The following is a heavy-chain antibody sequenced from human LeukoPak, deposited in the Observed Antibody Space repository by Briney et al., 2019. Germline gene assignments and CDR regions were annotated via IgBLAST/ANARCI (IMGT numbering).Heavy chain of an antibody. Sequence: GGSLRLPCAASGFTFSSYWMHWVRQAPGKGLVWVSRINSDGFSTNYADSVKGRFTISRDNAKNTLYLQMNSLRAEDTAVYYCVRYTYPPDAFDIWGQGTMVTVSS. V-gene: IGHV3-74*01. J-gene: IGHJ3*02. CDR2: INSDGFST. CDR3: VRYTYPPDAFDI. D-gene: IGHD2-2*02. CDR1: GFTFSSYW.